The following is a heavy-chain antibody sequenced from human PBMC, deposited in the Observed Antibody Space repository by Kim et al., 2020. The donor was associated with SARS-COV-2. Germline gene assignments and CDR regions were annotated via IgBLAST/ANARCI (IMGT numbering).Heavy chain of an antibody. Sequence: SETLSLTCTVSGGSISSGGYYWSWIRQHPGKGLEWIGYIYYSGSTYYNPSLKSRVTISVDTSKNQFSLKLSSVTAADTAVYYCARAGLGTLAYCGGDCLLGAFDIWGQGTMVTVSS. J-gene: IGHJ3*02. V-gene: IGHV4-31*03. CDR1: GGSISSGGYY. CDR3: ARAGLGTLAYCGGDCLLGAFDI. CDR2: IYYSGST. D-gene: IGHD2-21*02.